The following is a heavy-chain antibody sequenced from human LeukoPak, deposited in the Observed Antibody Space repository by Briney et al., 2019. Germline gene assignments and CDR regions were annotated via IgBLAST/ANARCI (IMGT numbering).Heavy chain of an antibody. Sequence: PGGSLRLSCAASGFTFSKFWMSWVRQAPGKGLEWVANIKQDGSEKYYVDSVKGRFTISRDNAKNSLYLQMNSLRAEDTAVYFCAGAVRASYDWGQGTLVTVSS. D-gene: IGHD2-2*01. CDR3: AGAVRASYD. CDR1: GFTFSKFW. J-gene: IGHJ4*02. V-gene: IGHV3-7*01. CDR2: IKQDGSEK.